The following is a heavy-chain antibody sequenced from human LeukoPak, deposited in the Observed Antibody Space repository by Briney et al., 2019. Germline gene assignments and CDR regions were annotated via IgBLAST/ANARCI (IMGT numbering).Heavy chain of an antibody. CDR2: IYHSGST. J-gene: IGHJ4*02. Sequence: SETLSLTCTVSGGPIRGSSSYWGWIRQPPGKGLEWIGSIYHSGSTYYNPSLKSRVTVSVDTSKNQFSLKLSSLTAADTAVYYCARDPWNYGYWGQGTLVTVSS. D-gene: IGHD1-7*01. V-gene: IGHV4-39*07. CDR1: GGPIRGSSSY. CDR3: ARDPWNYGY.